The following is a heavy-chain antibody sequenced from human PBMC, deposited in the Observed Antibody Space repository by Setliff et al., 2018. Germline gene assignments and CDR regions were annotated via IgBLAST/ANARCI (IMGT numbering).Heavy chain of an antibody. Sequence: PGGSLRLSCAASGLAVSSNYMSWVRQAPGKGLEWVSVIYSNGGTYYADSVKGRFTISRDASKYTLYLQMNSLRAEDTAVFYCAKLARAYYDTSGYYTDAVDIWGRGTKVTVSS. CDR2: IYSNGGT. CDR1: GLAVSSNY. D-gene: IGHD3-22*01. CDR3: AKLARAYYDTSGYYTDAVDI. V-gene: IGHV3-66*01. J-gene: IGHJ3*02.